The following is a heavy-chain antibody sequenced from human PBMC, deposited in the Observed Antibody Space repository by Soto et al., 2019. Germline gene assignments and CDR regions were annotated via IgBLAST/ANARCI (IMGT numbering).Heavy chain of an antibody. V-gene: IGHV4-59*01. CDR1: GGSISSCY. J-gene: IGHJ4*02. CDR3: ARDTLCWNYYYGFDY. D-gene: IGHD1-7*01. CDR2: IYYSGST. Sequence: SETLSLTCTVSGGSISSCYWSWSRQPPGKGLEWIGYIYYSGSTNYNPSLKSRVTISVDTSKNQFSLKLSSVTAADTAVYYCARDTLCWNYYYGFDYWGQGTLVTVSS.